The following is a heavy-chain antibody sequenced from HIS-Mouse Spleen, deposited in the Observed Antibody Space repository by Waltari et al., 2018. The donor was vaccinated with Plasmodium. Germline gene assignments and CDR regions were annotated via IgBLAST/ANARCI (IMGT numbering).Heavy chain of an antibody. CDR1: GYSISSGYY. CDR2: IYHSGST. J-gene: IGHJ6*02. CDR3: ARAESSIAARHYYYYGMDV. Sequence: QVQLQESGPGLVKPSETLSLTCTVSGYSISSGYYWGWIRQPRGKGLEWIGSIYHSGSTYYNPSLKSRVTISVDTSKNQFSLKLSSVTAADTAVYYCARAESSIAARHYYYYGMDVWGQGTTVTVSS. D-gene: IGHD6-6*01. V-gene: IGHV4-38-2*02.